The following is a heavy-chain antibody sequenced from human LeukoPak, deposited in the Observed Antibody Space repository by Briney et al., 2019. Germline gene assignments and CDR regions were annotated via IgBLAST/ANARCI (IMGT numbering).Heavy chain of an antibody. CDR2: IIPIFGTA. CDR3: AREGYSGSYYADY. D-gene: IGHD1-26*01. CDR1: RGTFSSYA. J-gene: IGHJ4*02. Sequence: SVKVSCKASRGTFSSYAISWVRQAPGQGLEWLGGIIPIFGTANYAQKFQGRVTITADESTSTAYMELSSLRSEDTAVYYCAREGYSGSYYADYWGQGTLVTVSS. V-gene: IGHV1-69*13.